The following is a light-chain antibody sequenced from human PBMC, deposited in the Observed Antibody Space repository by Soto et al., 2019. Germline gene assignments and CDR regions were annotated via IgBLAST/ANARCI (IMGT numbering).Light chain of an antibody. CDR2: AAS. V-gene: IGKV1-39*01. CDR3: QQSYSTPPP. CDR1: QSIRNF. Sequence: DIQMTQSPPSLSASVGDRVTITCRASQSIRNFVTWYQQKPGKAPELLIFAASTLQAGVPSRFTGSGSGTDFTLTISRLQPEDSATYYCQQSYSTPPPFGGGTKVEIK. J-gene: IGKJ4*01.